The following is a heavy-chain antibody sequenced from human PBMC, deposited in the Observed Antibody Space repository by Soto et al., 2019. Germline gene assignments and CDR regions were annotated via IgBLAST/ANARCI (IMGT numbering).Heavy chain of an antibody. V-gene: IGHV3-30-3*01. D-gene: IGHD2-8*01. CDR1: GFTFSSYA. Sequence: QVQLVESGGGVVQPGRSLRLSCAASGFTFSSYAMHWVRQAAGKGLEWVAVISYDGSNKYYADSVKGRFTISRDNSKNTLFLQMNSLRAEDTAVYYCASGGYCTNGVCYGMRFGGYYFDYWGQGTLVTVSS. J-gene: IGHJ4*02. CDR3: ASGGYCTNGVCYGMRFGGYYFDY. CDR2: ISYDGSNK.